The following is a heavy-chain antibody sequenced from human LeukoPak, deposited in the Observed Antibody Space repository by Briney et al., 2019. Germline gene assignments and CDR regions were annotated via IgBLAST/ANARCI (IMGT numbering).Heavy chain of an antibody. V-gene: IGHV4-30-2*01. CDR2: IYHSGST. D-gene: IGHD5-18*01. CDR1: GGSISSGGYY. J-gene: IGHJ4*02. CDR3: ARGRAMDL. Sequence: PSETLSLTCTVSGGSISSGGYYWSWIRQPPGKGLEWIGYIYHSGSTYYNPSLTSRVTISVDKSKNHFSLKLTSVTAADTAVYYCARGRAMDLWGQGSLVTVSS.